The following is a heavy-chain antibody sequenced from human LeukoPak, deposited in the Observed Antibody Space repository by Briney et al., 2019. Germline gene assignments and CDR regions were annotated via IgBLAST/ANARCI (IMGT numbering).Heavy chain of an antibody. J-gene: IGHJ6*02. CDR1: GFTVGSNY. V-gene: IGHV3-53*01. CDR3: ARDSRYCSGGSCYFYYGMDV. Sequence: GGSLRLSCAASGFTVGSNYMSWVRQAPGKGLEWVSVIYSGGSTYYADSVKGRFTISRDNSKNTLYLQMNSLRAEDTAVYYCARDSRYCSGGSCYFYYGMDVWGQGTTVTVSS. CDR2: IYSGGST. D-gene: IGHD2-15*01.